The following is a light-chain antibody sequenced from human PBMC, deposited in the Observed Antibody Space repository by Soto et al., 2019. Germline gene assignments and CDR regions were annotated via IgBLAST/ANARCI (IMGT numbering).Light chain of an antibody. J-gene: IGLJ1*01. CDR2: KGT. CDR1: SSDVGAYNS. V-gene: IGLV2-23*01. CDR3: CSSEPDSTYV. Sequence: QSALAQPASVSGSPGQSVTISCTGTSSDVGAYNSVSWYQQHPDKAPQLMIYKGTQRPSGVSNRFSGSTSGNAASLTISGLQAGEEAEHFCCSSEPDSTYVFGTGTKVTVL.